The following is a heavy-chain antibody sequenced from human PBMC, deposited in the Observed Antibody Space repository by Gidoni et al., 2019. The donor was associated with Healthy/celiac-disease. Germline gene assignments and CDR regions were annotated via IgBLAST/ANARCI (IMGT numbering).Heavy chain of an antibody. CDR1: GGTFSSYA. Sequence: EVKKPGSSVKVSCKASGGTFSSYAISWVRQAPGQGLEWMGGIIPIFGTANYAQKFQGRVTITADKSTSTAYMELSSLRSEDMAVYYCAREGSTSLINAFDIWGQGTMVTVSS. V-gene: IGHV1-69*06. D-gene: IGHD2-2*01. CDR2: IIPIFGTA. CDR3: AREGSTSLINAFDI. J-gene: IGHJ3*02.